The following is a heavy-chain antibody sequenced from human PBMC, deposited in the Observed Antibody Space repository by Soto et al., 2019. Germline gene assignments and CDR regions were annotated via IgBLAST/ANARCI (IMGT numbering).Heavy chain of an antibody. CDR3: ARGGSSSPVYYYYGMDV. CDR1: GGSFSSYA. J-gene: IGHJ6*02. V-gene: IGHV1-69*13. CDR2: IIPIFGTA. D-gene: IGHD6-6*01. Sequence: SVTVSCKAAGGSFSSYAVSWGRQEPGQGLEWMRGIIPIFGTANYAQKFQGRVTITADESTSTAYMELSSLRSEDTAVYYCARGGSSSPVYYYYGMDVWGQGTTVTVSS.